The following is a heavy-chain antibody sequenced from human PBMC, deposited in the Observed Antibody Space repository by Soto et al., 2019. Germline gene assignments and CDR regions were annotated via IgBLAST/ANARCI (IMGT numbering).Heavy chain of an antibody. CDR3: GRVGGGGAGANAFDI. J-gene: IGHJ3*02. CDR2: ISAYNGNT. Sequence: ASVKVSCKASGYTFTSYGISWVRQAPGQGLEWMGWISAYNGNTNYAQKLQGRVTMTTDTSTSTAYMELRSLRSDDTAVFLCGRVGGGGAGANAFDIWGQGTMVTVSS. CDR1: GYTFTSYG. V-gene: IGHV1-18*01. D-gene: IGHD3-16*01.